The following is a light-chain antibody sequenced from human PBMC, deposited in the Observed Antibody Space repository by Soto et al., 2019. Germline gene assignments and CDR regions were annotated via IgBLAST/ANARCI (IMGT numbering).Light chain of an antibody. Sequence: DIVMTQTPLSLPVTPGDPASISCRSRQSLLDRDDGNTYLGWYLQQRGQSPQLLIYTLSYRASGATHRLRGRGSGTDFTLKIHRVGAEDVGVYYCMKRIECLPFGQGTRLEIK. J-gene: IGKJ5*01. CDR1: QSLLDRDDGNTY. CDR3: MKRIECLP. V-gene: IGKV2-40*01. CDR2: TLS.